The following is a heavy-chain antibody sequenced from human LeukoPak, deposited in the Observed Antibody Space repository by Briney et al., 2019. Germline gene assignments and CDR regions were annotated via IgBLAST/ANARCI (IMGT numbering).Heavy chain of an antibody. CDR1: GFTFSSYW. CDR3: ARVGSGWTLDY. D-gene: IGHD6-19*01. CDR2: IKQDGSEI. J-gene: IGHJ4*02. V-gene: IGHV3-7*01. Sequence: GGSLRLSCAASGFTFSSYWMSWVRQAPGKGLEWVANIKQDGSEIFYVDSVKGRFTVSRDNARNSLDLQMNSLRAEDTAVYYCARVGSGWTLDYWGQGTLVTVSS.